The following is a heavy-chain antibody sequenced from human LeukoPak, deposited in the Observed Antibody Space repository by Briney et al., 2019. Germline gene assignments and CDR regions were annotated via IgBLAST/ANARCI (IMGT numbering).Heavy chain of an antibody. CDR1: GYSFSNYW. D-gene: IGHD4-17*01. J-gene: IGHJ3*01. CDR2: IYPSDSYT. Sequence: GESLKISCEASGYSFSNYWIGWVRQMPGKGLECLGIIYPSDSYTRYSPSFQGQVTISADKSINTAYLQWSSLRASDTAMYYCAKHAYRDSTSAFDFWGQGTMVTVSS. V-gene: IGHV5-51*01. CDR3: AKHAYRDSTSAFDF.